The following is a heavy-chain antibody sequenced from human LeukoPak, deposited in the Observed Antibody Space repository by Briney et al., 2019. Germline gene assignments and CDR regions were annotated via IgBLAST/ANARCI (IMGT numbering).Heavy chain of an antibody. CDR2: INWNGGST. CDR1: GFTFDDYG. CDR3: ARETRLQITMIVVVGRGAFDI. D-gene: IGHD3-22*01. J-gene: IGHJ3*02. V-gene: IGHV3-20*04. Sequence: GGSLRLSCAASGFTFDDYGMSWVRQAPGKGLEWVSGINWNGGSTGYADSVKGRFTISRDNAKNSLYLQMNSLRAEDTALYYCARETRLQITMIVVVGRGAFDIWGRGTMVTVSS.